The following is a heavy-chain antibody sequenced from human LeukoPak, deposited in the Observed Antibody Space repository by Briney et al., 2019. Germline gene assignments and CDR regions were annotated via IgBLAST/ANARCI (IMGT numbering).Heavy chain of an antibody. V-gene: IGHV3-30*04. D-gene: IGHD2-2*01. Sequence: PGRSLRLSCAASGFTFSSYSMHWVRQAPGKGLEWVAVISYDVSNRYFAESMKGRFTISRDNSKNTLYLQMNSLRSEDTAVYYCARDPENIIVPAARRLYGLDVWGQGTTVTVSS. J-gene: IGHJ6*02. CDR2: ISYDVSNR. CDR1: GFTFSSYS. CDR3: ARDPENIIVPAARRLYGLDV.